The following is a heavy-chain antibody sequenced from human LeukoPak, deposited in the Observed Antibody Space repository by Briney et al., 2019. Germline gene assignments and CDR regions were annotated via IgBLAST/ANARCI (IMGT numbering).Heavy chain of an antibody. CDR3: ARPHNWNYPYYFDY. J-gene: IGHJ4*02. Sequence: SETLSLTCTVSGGSISSYYWTWIRQPPGKGLEWIGYIYYSGTTNYNPSLKSRVTISVDTSKNQFSLKLRSVTAADTAVYYCARPHNWNYPYYFDYWGQGTLVTVSS. V-gene: IGHV4-59*08. CDR1: GGSISSYY. CDR2: IYYSGTT. D-gene: IGHD1-7*01.